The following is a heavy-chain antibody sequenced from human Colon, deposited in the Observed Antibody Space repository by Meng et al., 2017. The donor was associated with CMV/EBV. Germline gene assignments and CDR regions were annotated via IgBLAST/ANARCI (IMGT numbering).Heavy chain of an antibody. CDR3: ARCSSTSYDFFGVDV. J-gene: IGHJ6*02. V-gene: IGHV3-74*03. Sequence: GESLKISCAASGFTFSNYWMHWVRRVPGKGLVWVSHINSDGSSTTYADSVKGRFTISRDNGKNTVFLQMNSLTAEDAAVYYCARCSSTSYDFFGVDVWGQGTTVTVS. D-gene: IGHD2-2*01. CDR2: INSDGSST. CDR1: GFTFSNYW.